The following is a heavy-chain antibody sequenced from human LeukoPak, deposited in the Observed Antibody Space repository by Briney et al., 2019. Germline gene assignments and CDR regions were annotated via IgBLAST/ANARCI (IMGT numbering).Heavy chain of an antibody. V-gene: IGHV3-23*01. CDR2: ISGSGGST. J-gene: IGHJ4*02. CDR1: GFTFSSYD. CDR3: AREEGPYVVSSTYFDY. Sequence: PGGSLRLSCAASGFTFSSYDMSWVRQAPGKGLEWVSGISGSGGSTYYADSVKGRITISRDNSKNTLYLQMNSLRAEDTAVYYCAREEGPYVVSSTYFDYWGQGTLVTVSS. D-gene: IGHD2-2*01.